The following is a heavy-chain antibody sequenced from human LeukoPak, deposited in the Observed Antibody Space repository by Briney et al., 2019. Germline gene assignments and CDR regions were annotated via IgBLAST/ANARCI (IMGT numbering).Heavy chain of an antibody. J-gene: IGHJ4*02. V-gene: IGHV3-53*01. D-gene: IGHD3-10*01. CDR1: GFTVSSNY. Sequence: PGGSLRLTCAASGFTVSSNYMTWVRQAPGKGLEWVSVIYIGGSTYYADSVKGRFTISRDNSKNTLYLQMNSLRAEDTAVYYCARLAPNYYGSGSSYRYFDYWGQGTLVTVSS. CDR2: IYIGGST. CDR3: ARLAPNYYGSGSSYRYFDY.